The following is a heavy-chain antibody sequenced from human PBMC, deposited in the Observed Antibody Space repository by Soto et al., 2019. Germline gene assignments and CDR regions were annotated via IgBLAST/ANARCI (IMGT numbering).Heavy chain of an antibody. CDR3: ARESAVAALDP. V-gene: IGHV1-18*01. Sequence: QVQLVQSGAEVKKPGASVKVSCKASGYTFTSYGISWVRQAPGQGLEWMGWISAYNGNTNHAQKLQGRVTMTTDTSTSTAHMELRRLRSADTAVYYCARESAVAALDPWGQGTLVTVSS. J-gene: IGHJ5*02. CDR2: ISAYNGNT. D-gene: IGHD6-19*01. CDR1: GYTFTSYG.